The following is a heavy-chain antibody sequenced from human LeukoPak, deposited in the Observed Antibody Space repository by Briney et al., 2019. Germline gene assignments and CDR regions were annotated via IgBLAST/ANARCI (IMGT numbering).Heavy chain of an antibody. CDR3: ARGAHYYDSSGFYADFDS. J-gene: IGHJ4*02. V-gene: IGHV3-7*01. CDR1: GFTFSSYW. CDR2: IKQDGSEE. Sequence: GGSLRLSCVASGFTFSSYWMSWVRQAPGKGLEWVANIKQDGSEENYVDSVKGRFTISRDNAKNSLYLQMNSLRAEDTAVYYCARGAHYYDSSGFYADFDSWGQGTLVTVSS. D-gene: IGHD3-22*01.